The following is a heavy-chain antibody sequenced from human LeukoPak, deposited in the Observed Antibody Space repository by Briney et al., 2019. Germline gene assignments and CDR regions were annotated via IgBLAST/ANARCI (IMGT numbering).Heavy chain of an antibody. V-gene: IGHV3-7*01. CDR1: GFRFGDYW. Sequence: GGSLRLSCAASGFRFGDYWMTWARHIPGKGLEWVANIKQDGAEKHYAESAEGRFIISRDNAKNSLFLEMDSLKVEDTAVYYCARVGAWDLQRVFEYWGQGTLVTVSS. CDR3: ARVGAWDLQRVFEY. CDR2: IKQDGAEK. J-gene: IGHJ4*02. D-gene: IGHD1-26*01.